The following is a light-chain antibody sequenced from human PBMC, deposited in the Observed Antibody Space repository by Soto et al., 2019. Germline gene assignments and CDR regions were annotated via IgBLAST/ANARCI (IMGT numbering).Light chain of an antibody. CDR2: GAS. J-gene: IGKJ5*01. V-gene: IGKV3-15*01. CDR3: QQYHHWPPIT. Sequence: IVMTQSPATLSVSPGERATLSCRASQSVSSNLAWYQQKPGQAPRLLIYGASTRATGIPARFSGSGSGTEFTLTISSLQSEDFAVYYCQQYHHWPPITFGQGTRLEIK. CDR1: QSVSSN.